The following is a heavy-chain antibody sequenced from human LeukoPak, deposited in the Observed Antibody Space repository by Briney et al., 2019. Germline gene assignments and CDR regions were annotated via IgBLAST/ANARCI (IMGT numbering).Heavy chain of an antibody. V-gene: IGHV4-59*01. CDR3: ARTAARGYFDY. CDR2: IYYSGST. Sequence: SETLSLTCTVSGGSISNSYWSWIRQPPGKGLEWIGYIYYSGSTNYHPYLKSRVTVSVDTSKKQYSLKLSPVTAADTAVYYCARTAARGYFDYWGQRTLVTVSS. CDR1: GGSISNSY. D-gene: IGHD2-21*02. J-gene: IGHJ4*02.